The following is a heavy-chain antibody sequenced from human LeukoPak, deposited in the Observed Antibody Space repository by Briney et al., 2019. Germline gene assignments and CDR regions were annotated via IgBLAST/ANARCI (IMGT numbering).Heavy chain of an antibody. CDR3: ARQASDSSGYYYTYYYYYMDV. D-gene: IGHD3-22*01. CDR2: IYYSGST. Sequence: SETLSLTCAVSGYSISSGYYWGWIRQPPGKGLEWIGSIYYSGSTYYNPSLKSRVTISVDTSKNQFSLKLSSVTAADTAVYYCARQASDSSGYYYTYYYYYMDVWGKGTTVTVSS. V-gene: IGHV4-38-2*01. CDR1: GYSISSGYY. J-gene: IGHJ6*03.